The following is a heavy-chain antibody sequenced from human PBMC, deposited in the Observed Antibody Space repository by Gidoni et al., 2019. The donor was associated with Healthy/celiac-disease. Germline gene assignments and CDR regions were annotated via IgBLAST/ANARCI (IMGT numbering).Heavy chain of an antibody. CDR3: ARQTYYYDSSGYPTWFGFDY. CDR2: LYYSGST. Sequence: QLQLQESGPGLVKPSETLSLTCTVSGGSISSSSYYWGWIRQPPGKGLAWIGSLYYSGSTYYNPSLKSRVTRSVDTSKNQCSLKLSSVTAADTAVYYCARQTYYYDSSGYPTWFGFDYWGQGTLVTVSS. J-gene: IGHJ4*02. D-gene: IGHD3-22*01. CDR1: GGSISSSSYY. V-gene: IGHV4-39*01.